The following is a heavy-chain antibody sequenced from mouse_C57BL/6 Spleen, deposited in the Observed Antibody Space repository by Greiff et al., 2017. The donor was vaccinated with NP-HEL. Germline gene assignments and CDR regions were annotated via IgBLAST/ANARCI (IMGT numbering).Heavy chain of an antibody. D-gene: IGHD2-2*01. V-gene: IGHV5-12*01. CDR2: ISNGGGST. J-gene: IGHJ3*01. CDR3: ASRGLYGYDDGAWFAY. Sequence: EVKLMESGGGLVQPGGSLKLSCAASGFTFSDYYMYWVRQTPEKRLEWVAYISNGGGSTSYPDTVKGRFTISRDNATNTLYLQMSRLKSEDTAMYYCASRGLYGYDDGAWFAYWGQGTLVTVSA. CDR1: GFTFSDYY.